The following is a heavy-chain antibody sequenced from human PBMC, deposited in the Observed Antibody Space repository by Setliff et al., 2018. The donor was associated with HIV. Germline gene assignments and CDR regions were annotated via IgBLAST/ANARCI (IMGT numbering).Heavy chain of an antibody. CDR1: GGSLSDYS. D-gene: IGHD3-22*01. CDR3: ARGQQIVNWFDP. CDR2: MNHSGST. Sequence: PPETLSLTCAVYGGSLSDYSWSWIRQPPGKGLEWIGEMNHSGSTNYNPSLKSRVTISVDASKNQFSLKLSSVTAADTAVYYCARGQQIVNWFDPWGQGTLVTVSS. J-gene: IGHJ5*02. V-gene: IGHV4-34*01.